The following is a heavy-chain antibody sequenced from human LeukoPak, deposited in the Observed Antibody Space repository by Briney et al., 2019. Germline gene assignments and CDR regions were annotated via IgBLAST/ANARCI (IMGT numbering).Heavy chain of an antibody. CDR2: ISSSSSYI. D-gene: IGHD6-19*01. CDR1: GFTFSSYS. J-gene: IGHJ6*02. V-gene: IGHV3-21*01. Sequence: TGGSLRLSCAASGFTFSSYSMNWVRQAPGKGLGWVSSISSSSSYIYYADSVKGRFTISRDNAKNSLYLQMNSLRAEDTAVYYCARLVRSSGSPRNPTSYYYGMDVWGQGTTVTVSS. CDR3: ARLVRSSGSPRNPTSYYYGMDV.